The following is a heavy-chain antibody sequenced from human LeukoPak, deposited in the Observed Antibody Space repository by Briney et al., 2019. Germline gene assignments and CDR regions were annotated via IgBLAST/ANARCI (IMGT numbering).Heavy chain of an antibody. J-gene: IGHJ3*02. CDR3: AHREVNYTSKDGHAFDI. CDR1: GLSLSTFGAG. V-gene: IGHV2-5*01. D-gene: IGHD5-24*01. Sequence: SGPTLVKPTQPLTQTRTFSGLSLSTFGAGGGLIRQPQGKALEWLALIYWNNDKGYSPSLKSRLANTKDTSKNQVDLTLTNMDPVDTATYYCAHREVNYTSKDGHAFDIWGQGTMVTVSS. CDR2: IYWNNDK.